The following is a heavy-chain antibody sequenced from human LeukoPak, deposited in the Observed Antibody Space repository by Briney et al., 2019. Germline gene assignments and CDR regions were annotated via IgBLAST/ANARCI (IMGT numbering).Heavy chain of an antibody. CDR1: GFTVSSNY. D-gene: IGHD5-24*01. CDR3: AKYRDGYNVGFDY. V-gene: IGHV3-53*01. J-gene: IGHJ4*02. Sequence: GGSLRLSCAASGFTVSSNYMSWVRQAPGKGLEWVSLIYSDGNTYYADSVKGRFTISRDNSKNTLYLQMNSLRAEDTAVYYCAKYRDGYNVGFDYWGQGTLVTVSS. CDR2: IYSDGNT.